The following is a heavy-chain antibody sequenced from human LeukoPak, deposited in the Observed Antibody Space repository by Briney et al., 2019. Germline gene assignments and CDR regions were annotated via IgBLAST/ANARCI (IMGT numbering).Heavy chain of an antibody. V-gene: IGHV4-59*08. CDR1: GGSISSYY. J-gene: IGHJ4*02. Sequence: SETLSLTCTVSGGSISSYYWSWIRQPPGKGLEWIGYIYYSGSTNYNPSLKSRVTISVDTSKNQFSLKLSSVTAADTAVYYCARHYDYVWGSYRPPFDYWGQGTLVTVSS. D-gene: IGHD3-16*02. CDR3: ARHYDYVWGSYRPPFDY. CDR2: IYYSGST.